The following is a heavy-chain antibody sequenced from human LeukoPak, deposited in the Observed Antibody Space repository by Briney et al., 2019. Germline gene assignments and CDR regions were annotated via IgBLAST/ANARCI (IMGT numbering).Heavy chain of an antibody. J-gene: IGHJ6*02. CDR3: ARSDSGSYYYYYYGMDV. CDR1: GFTFSSYE. D-gene: IGHD1-26*01. Sequence: GGSLRLSCAASGFTFSSYEMNWVRQAPGKGLEWVSYISSSGSTIYYADSVKGRFTISRDSAKNSLYLQMNSLRAEDTAVYYCARSDSGSYYYYYYGMDVWGQGTTVTVSS. CDR2: ISSSGSTI. V-gene: IGHV3-48*03.